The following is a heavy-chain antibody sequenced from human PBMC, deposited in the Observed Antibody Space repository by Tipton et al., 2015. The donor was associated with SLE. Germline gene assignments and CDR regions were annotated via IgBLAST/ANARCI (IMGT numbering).Heavy chain of an antibody. CDR3: ARGAGIAVAGTVDY. CDR2: IYSGGST. V-gene: IGHV3-53*01. Sequence: SLRLSCAASGFTVSSNYMGWVRQAPGKGLEWVSVIYSGGSTYYADSVKGRFTISRDNSKNTLYLQMNSLRAEDTAVFYCARGAGIAVAGTVDYWGQGTLVTVSS. CDR1: GFTVSSNY. D-gene: IGHD6-19*01. J-gene: IGHJ4*02.